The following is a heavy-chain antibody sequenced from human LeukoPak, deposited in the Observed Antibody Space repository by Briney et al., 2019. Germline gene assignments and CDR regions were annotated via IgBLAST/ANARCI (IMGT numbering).Heavy chain of an antibody. CDR3: ASNVPGARSITGTTDAFDI. CDR2: INPNSGGT. Sequence: ASVKVSCKASGYTFTGYYMHWVRQAPGQGLEWMGWINPNSGGTNYAQKFQGRVTMTTDTSTSTAYMELRSLRSDDTAVYYCASNVPGARSITGTTDAFDIWGQGTMVTVSS. J-gene: IGHJ3*02. V-gene: IGHV1-2*02. D-gene: IGHD1-20*01. CDR1: GYTFTGYY.